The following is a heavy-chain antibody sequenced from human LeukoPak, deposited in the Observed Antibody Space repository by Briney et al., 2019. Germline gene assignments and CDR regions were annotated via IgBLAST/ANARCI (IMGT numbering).Heavy chain of an antibody. Sequence: GASVKVPCKASGYTFTCYYMHWVRQAPGQGLEWMGWINPNSGGTNYAQKFQGRVTMSRDTSISTAYMELSRLRSDDTAVYYCARGFRGLNWNDVGFDYWGQGTLVTVSS. CDR1: GYTFTCYY. V-gene: IGHV1-2*02. D-gene: IGHD1-1*01. J-gene: IGHJ4*02. CDR3: ARGFRGLNWNDVGFDY. CDR2: INPNSGGT.